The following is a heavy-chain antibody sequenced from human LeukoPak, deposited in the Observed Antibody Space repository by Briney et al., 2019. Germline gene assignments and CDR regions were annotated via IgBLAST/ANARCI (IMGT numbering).Heavy chain of an antibody. CDR3: ARSRGYRSGWPFDI. J-gene: IGHJ3*02. V-gene: IGHV3-30-3*01. Sequence: GGSLRLSCAASGFTFSSYAMHWVRQAPGKGLEWVAVISYDGSNKYYADSVNGRFTISRDNSKNTLYLQMNRLRAEDTAVYYCARSRGYRSGWPFDIWGQGTMVTVSS. D-gene: IGHD6-19*01. CDR1: GFTFSSYA. CDR2: ISYDGSNK.